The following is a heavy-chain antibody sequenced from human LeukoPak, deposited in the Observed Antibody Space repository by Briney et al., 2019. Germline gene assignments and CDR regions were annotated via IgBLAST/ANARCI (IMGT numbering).Heavy chain of an antibody. CDR3: ARGGVSGWYVG. V-gene: IGHV3-9*01. CDR1: GFTFDDYA. Sequence: GGSLRLSCAASGFTFDDYAMHWVRQAPGKGLEWVSGISWASGSIGYADSVKGRFTISRDNAKNSLYLQMNSLRAEDTAVYYCARGGVSGWYVGWGQGTLVTVSS. CDR2: ISWASGSI. J-gene: IGHJ4*02. D-gene: IGHD6-19*01.